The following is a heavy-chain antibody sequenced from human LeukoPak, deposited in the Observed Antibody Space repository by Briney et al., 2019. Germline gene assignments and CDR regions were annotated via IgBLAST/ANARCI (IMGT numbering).Heavy chain of an antibody. CDR3: ARDMSLWTSFDP. D-gene: IGHD3-10*01. Sequence: ASVKVSCKASGYTFTSYCISWVRQAPGQGLEWMGWISAYNGNTNYAQKLQGRVTMTTDTSTSTAYMELRSLRSDDTAVYYCARDMSLWTSFDPWGQGTLVTVSS. CDR1: GYTFTSYC. V-gene: IGHV1-18*01. J-gene: IGHJ5*02. CDR2: ISAYNGNT.